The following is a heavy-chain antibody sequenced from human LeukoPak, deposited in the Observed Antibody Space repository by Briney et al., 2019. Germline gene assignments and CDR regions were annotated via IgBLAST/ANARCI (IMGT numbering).Heavy chain of an antibody. CDR1: GYTFTSYY. CDR2: INPSGGST. Sequence: ASVKVSCKASGYTFTSYYMHWVRQAPGQGLEWMGIINPSGGSTSYAQKFQGRVTMTRDTSISTAYMELSRLRSDDTAVYYCARALWGRLDAFDIWGQGTMVTVSS. D-gene: IGHD3-16*01. V-gene: IGHV1-46*01. J-gene: IGHJ3*02. CDR3: ARALWGRLDAFDI.